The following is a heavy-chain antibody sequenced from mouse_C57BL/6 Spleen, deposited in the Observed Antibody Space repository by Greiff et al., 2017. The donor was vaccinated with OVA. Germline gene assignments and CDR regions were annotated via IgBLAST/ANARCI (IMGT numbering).Heavy chain of an antibody. CDR3: ARMYYDSYFYAMDY. CDR1: GYTFTSYW. CDR2: IDPSDSYT. J-gene: IGHJ4*01. V-gene: IGHV1-59*01. D-gene: IGHD2-4*01. Sequence: QVQLKQSGAELVRPGTSVKLSCKASGYTFTSYWMHWVKQRPGQGLEWIGVIDPSDSYTNYNQKFKGKATLTVDTSSSTAYMQLSSLTSEDSAVYYCARMYYDSYFYAMDYWGQGTSVTVSS.